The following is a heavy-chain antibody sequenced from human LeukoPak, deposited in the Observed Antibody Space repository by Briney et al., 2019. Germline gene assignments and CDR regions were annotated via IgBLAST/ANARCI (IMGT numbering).Heavy chain of an antibody. J-gene: IGHJ3*01. V-gene: IGHV3-48*01. Sequence: GGSLRLSCAASGFTFSSYSMNWVRQAPGKGLEWVSYISSSSSTIYYADSVKGRFTISRDNAKNSLYLQMNSLRAEDTAVYYCARDYAKLGYCSGTSCPDAFDFWGLGTMVTVSS. CDR3: ARDYAKLGYCSGTSCPDAFDF. CDR1: GFTFSSYS. CDR2: ISSSSSTI. D-gene: IGHD2-2*03.